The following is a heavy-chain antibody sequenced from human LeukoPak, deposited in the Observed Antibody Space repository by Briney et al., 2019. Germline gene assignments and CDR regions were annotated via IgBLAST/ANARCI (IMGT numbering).Heavy chain of an antibody. CDR3: AKESPQWELLWARGAFDI. CDR1: GFTFSSYG. Sequence: PGGSLRLSCAASGFTFSSYGMSWVRQAPGKGLEWVSAISGSGGSTYYADSVKGRFTISRDNSKNTLYLQMNSLRAEDTAVYYCAKESPQWELLWARGAFDIWGQGTMVTVSS. V-gene: IGHV3-23*01. D-gene: IGHD1-26*01. J-gene: IGHJ3*02. CDR2: ISGSGGST.